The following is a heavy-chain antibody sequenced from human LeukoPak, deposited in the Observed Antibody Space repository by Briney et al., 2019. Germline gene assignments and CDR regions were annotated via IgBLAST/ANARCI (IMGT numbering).Heavy chain of an antibody. D-gene: IGHD1-26*01. CDR1: GYSITRAYN. CDR2: IPHAGDT. Sequence: SETLSLTCTVSGYSITRAYNWGWVRQSPGKGLEWIAIIPHAGDTYYNPSFKTRVTISADTSKNHFSLSLRSVTAPDTAVYFCGRGEVGEFDHWGQGTLVTVSS. J-gene: IGHJ4*02. CDR3: GRGEVGEFDH. V-gene: IGHV4-38-2*02.